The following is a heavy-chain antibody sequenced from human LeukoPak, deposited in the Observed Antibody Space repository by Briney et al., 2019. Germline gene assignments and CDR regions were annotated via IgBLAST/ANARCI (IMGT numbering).Heavy chain of an antibody. Sequence: PGGSLRLSCAASGFTFSSYGMHWVRQAPGKGLEWVAVISYDGSNKYYADSVKGRFTISRDNSKNTLYLQMNSLRAEDTAVYYCAKDDYGDYGAPFDYWGQGTLVTVSS. CDR2: ISYDGSNK. J-gene: IGHJ4*02. CDR3: AKDDYGDYGAPFDY. CDR1: GFTFSSYG. V-gene: IGHV3-30*18. D-gene: IGHD4-17*01.